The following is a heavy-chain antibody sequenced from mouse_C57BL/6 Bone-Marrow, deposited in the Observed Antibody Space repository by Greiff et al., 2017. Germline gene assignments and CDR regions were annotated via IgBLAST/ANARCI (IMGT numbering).Heavy chain of an antibody. CDR3: ARGSNYFDY. Sequence: SGAELVRPGTSVKVSCKASGYAFTNYLIEWVKQRPGQGLEWIGVINPGSGGTNYNEKFKGKATLTADKSSSTAYMQLSSLTSEDSAVYFCARGSNYFDYWGQGTTLTVSS. V-gene: IGHV1-54*01. CDR2: INPGSGGT. J-gene: IGHJ2*01. D-gene: IGHD5-1*01. CDR1: GYAFTNYL.